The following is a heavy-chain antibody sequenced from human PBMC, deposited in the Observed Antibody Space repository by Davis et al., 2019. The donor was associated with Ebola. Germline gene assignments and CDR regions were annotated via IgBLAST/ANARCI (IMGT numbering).Heavy chain of an antibody. Sequence: PGGSLRLSCAASGFTFSNYAMSWVRKAPGEGLEWVSGISASGADIKYAASVKGRFSISRDNSKNTLYLQMDSLRAEDTAVFYCAEGGTNNFLGANWGQGTLVTVSS. V-gene: IGHV3-23*01. CDR3: AEGGTNNFLGAN. J-gene: IGHJ4*02. CDR1: GFTFSNYA. CDR2: ISASGADI. D-gene: IGHD2-8*01.